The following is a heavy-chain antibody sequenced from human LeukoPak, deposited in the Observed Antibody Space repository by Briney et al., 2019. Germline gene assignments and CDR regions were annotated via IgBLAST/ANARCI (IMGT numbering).Heavy chain of an antibody. CDR1: GFTFSSYD. CDR3: TRGGRYAYFLDY. J-gene: IGHJ4*02. Sequence: GKSLRLSCAASGFTFSSYDIHWVRQAPGKGLEWVALISSDGNTKHYSDSVKGRFTISRDNAKNTVYVHMNSLRDEDTAVYYCTRGGRYAYFLDYWGQGTLVTVSS. D-gene: IGHD3-16*01. CDR2: ISSDGNTK. V-gene: IGHV3-30-3*01.